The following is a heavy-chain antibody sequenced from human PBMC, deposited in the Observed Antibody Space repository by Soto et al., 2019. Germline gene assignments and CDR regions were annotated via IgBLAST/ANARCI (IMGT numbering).Heavy chain of an antibody. V-gene: IGHV3-66*01. J-gene: IGHJ4*02. CDR2: IYSGGST. D-gene: IGHD1-20*01. Sequence: GGSLRLSCAASGFTVSSNYMSWVRQAPGKGLEWVSVIYSGGSTYYADSVKGRFTISRDNSKNTLCLQMNSLRAEDTAVYYCARGGPGITRKNYFDDWGQGLLVTVAS. CDR3: ARGGPGITRKNYFDD. CDR1: GFTVSSNY.